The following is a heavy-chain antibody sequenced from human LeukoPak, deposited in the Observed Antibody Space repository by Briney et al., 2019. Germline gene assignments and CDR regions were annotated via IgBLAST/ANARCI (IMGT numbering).Heavy chain of an antibody. J-gene: IGHJ4*02. CDR1: GGTFSSYA. D-gene: IGHD3-22*01. V-gene: IGHV1-69*05. Sequence: GASVKVSCKASGGTFSSYAISWVRQAPGQGLEWMGGIIPIFGTANYAQKFQGRVTITTDESTSTAYMELSSLRSEDTAVYYCARGYGDYDSSGYYIDYWGQGTLVTVSS. CDR3: ARGYGDYDSSGYYIDY. CDR2: IIPIFGTA.